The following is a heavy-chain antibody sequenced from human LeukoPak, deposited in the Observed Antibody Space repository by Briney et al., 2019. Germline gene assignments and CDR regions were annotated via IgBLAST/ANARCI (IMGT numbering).Heavy chain of an antibody. Sequence: ASVKVSCKASGYTFGAYYMYWVRQAPGQGLEWMGWIRPNSGGTDYTQKFQGRVTMTRDTSINTAYMELSRLTSDDTAVYFCATWGLHFDIWGQGTMVIVAS. CDR2: IRPNSGGT. CDR3: ATWGLHFDI. CDR1: GYTFGAYY. V-gene: IGHV1-2*02. D-gene: IGHD3-16*01. J-gene: IGHJ3*02.